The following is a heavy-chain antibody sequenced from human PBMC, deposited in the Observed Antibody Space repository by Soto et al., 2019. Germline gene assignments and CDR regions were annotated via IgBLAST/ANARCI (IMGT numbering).Heavy chain of an antibody. V-gene: IGHV4-4*02. J-gene: IGHJ5*02. CDR2: IYHSGST. CDR3: ARSPGGLRYNWFDP. CDR1: GGSISSSNW. Sequence: SETLSLTCAVSGGSISSSNWWSWVRQPPGKGLEWIGEIYHSGSTNYNPSLKSRVTISVDKSKNQFSLKLSSVTAADTAVYYCARSPGGLRYNWFDPWGQGTLVTVSS. D-gene: IGHD1-26*01.